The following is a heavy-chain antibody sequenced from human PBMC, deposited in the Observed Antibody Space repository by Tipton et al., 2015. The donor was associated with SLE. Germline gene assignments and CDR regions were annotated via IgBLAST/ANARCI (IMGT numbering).Heavy chain of an antibody. D-gene: IGHD6-19*01. Sequence: TLSLTCTVSGGSISSHYWSWIRQPPGKGLEWIGYIYYSGSTYYNPSLKSRVTISVDTSKNQFSLKLSSVTAADTAVYYCARDSMAGREAFDIWGQGTMVTVSS. J-gene: IGHJ3*02. V-gene: IGHV4-59*11. CDR2: IYYSGST. CDR1: GGSISSHY. CDR3: ARDSMAGREAFDI.